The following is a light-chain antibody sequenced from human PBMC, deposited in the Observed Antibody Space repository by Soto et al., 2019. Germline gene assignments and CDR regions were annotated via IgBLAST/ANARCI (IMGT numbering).Light chain of an antibody. CDR3: SSYISTSRYV. J-gene: IGLJ1*01. CDR2: EVT. CDR1: SSDVGKYDR. Sequence: QSALAQPPSVSGSPGQSVTISCTGTSSDVGKYDRVSLYQQPPGTAPKLIIYEVTNRPSGVPARFSGSKSGNPASLTISGLQAEDEADYYCSSYISTSRYVFGAGTKVTVL. V-gene: IGLV2-18*02.